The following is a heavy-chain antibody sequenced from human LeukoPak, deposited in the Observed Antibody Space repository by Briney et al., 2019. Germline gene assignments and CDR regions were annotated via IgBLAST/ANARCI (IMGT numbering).Heavy chain of an antibody. V-gene: IGHV3-21*01. J-gene: IGHJ1*01. CDR2: ISSSSSYI. CDR1: GFTFSSYS. CDR3: ARCPWEPVLEVYFQH. D-gene: IGHD1-14*01. Sequence: GGSLRLSCAASGFTFSSYSMNWVRQAPGKGLEWVSSISSSSSYIYYADSVKGRFTISRDNAKNSLYLQMNSLRAEDTAVYYCARCPWEPVLEVYFQHWGQGTLVTVSS.